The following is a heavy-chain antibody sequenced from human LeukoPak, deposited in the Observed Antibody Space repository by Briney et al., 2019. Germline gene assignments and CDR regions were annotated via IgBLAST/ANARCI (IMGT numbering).Heavy chain of an antibody. CDR2: ISSSGSTI. CDR1: GFTFSSYE. J-gene: IGHJ4*02. CDR3: ASGSSGWYS. V-gene: IGHV3-48*03. D-gene: IGHD6-19*01. Sequence: GGSLRLSCAASGFTFSSYEMNWVRQAPGKGLEWVSYISSSGSTIYYADSVKGRFTISRDNSKNTLYLQMNSLRAEDTAVYYCASGSSGWYSWGQGTLVTVSS.